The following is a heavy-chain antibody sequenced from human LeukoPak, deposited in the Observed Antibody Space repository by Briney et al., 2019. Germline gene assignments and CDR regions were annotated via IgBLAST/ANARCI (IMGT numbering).Heavy chain of an antibody. CDR1: GFTFSSYA. CDR3: AKGADYGSESYYNTYYFDY. V-gene: IGHV3-23*01. D-gene: IGHD3-10*01. Sequence: PGGPLRLSCAASGFTFSSYAMSWVRQAPGKGLEWVSAISGSGGSTYYADSVKGRFTISRDNSKNTLYLQMNSLRAEDTAVYYCAKGADYGSESYYNTYYFDYWGQGTLVTVSS. CDR2: ISGSGGST. J-gene: IGHJ4*02.